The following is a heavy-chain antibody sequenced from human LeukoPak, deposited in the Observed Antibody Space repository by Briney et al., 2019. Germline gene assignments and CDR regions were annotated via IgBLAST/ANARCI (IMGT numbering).Heavy chain of an antibody. V-gene: IGHV4-30-4*08. CDR1: GGSISSSSYY. J-gene: IGHJ4*02. Sequence: SETLSLTCTVSGGSISSSSYYWGWIRQPPGKGLEWIGYIYYSGSTYYNPSLKSRVTISVDTSKNQFSLKLSSVTAADTAVYYCARVSFGFLTGYYFDYWGQGTLVTVSS. CDR2: IYYSGST. D-gene: IGHD3-9*01. CDR3: ARVSFGFLTGYYFDY.